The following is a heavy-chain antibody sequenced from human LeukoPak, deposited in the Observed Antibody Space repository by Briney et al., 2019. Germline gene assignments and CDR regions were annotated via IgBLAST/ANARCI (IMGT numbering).Heavy chain of an antibody. CDR1: GGSISSYY. CDR2: IYYSGST. CDR3: ARDVYDFWSGSYFYYMDV. D-gene: IGHD3-3*01. Sequence: SETLSLTCTVSGGSISSYYWSWIRQPPGKGLEWIGYIYYSGSTNYNPSLKSRVTISVDTSKNQFSLKLSSVTAADTAVYYCARDVYDFWSGSYFYYMDVWGKGTTVTVSS. J-gene: IGHJ6*03. V-gene: IGHV4-59*01.